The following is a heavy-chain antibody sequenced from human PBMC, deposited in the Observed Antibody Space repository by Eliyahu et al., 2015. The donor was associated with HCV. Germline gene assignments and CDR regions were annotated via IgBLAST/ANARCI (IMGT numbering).Heavy chain of an antibody. CDR2: ITSGGTT. CDR1: GLTFSSYG. D-gene: IGHD6-13*01. CDR3: AKVESSWYPNNV. J-gene: IGHJ3*01. V-gene: IGHV3-23*01. Sequence: EVQLMESGGGLVQPGGSLTLSCXAXGLTFSSYGMXWVRQAPGKGLEWVSGITSGGTTYYADSVKGRFTIYRDNSKNTLYVKMNSLRAEDTALYYCAKVESSWYPNNVWGQGTMVTVSS.